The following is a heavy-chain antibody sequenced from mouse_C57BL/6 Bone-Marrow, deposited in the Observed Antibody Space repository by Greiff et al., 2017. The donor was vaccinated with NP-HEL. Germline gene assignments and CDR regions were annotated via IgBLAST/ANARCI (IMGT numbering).Heavy chain of an antibody. J-gene: IGHJ2*01. V-gene: IGHV1-26*01. CDR1: GYTFTDYY. Sequence: VQLQQSGPELVKPGASVKISCKASGYTFTDYYMNWVKQSHGKSLEWIGDINPNNGGTSYNQKFKGKATLTVDKSSSTAYMELRSLTSEDSAVYYCARGSLPSPYFDYWGQGTTLTVSS. CDR2: INPNNGGT. CDR3: ARGSLPSPYFDY.